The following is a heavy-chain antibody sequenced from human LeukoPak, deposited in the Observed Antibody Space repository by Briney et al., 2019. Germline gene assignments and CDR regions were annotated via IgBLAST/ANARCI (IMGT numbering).Heavy chain of an antibody. Sequence: GGSLRLSCAASGFTFSSYAMSWVRQAPGKGLEGVSAISGSGGSTYYADSVKGRFTISRDNSKNTLYLQMNRLRAEDTAVYYCAILPTVPGTEEYYFDYWGQGTLVTVSS. CDR1: GFTFSSYA. CDR3: AILPTVPGTEEYYFDY. J-gene: IGHJ4*02. V-gene: IGHV3-23*01. CDR2: ISGSGGST.